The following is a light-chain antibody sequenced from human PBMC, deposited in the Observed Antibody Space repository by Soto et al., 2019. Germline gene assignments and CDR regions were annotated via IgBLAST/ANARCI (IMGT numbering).Light chain of an antibody. V-gene: IGKV3-20*01. CDR3: QQYGNTPPNA. CDR2: GAS. CDR1: QTIIGNY. J-gene: IGKJ2*01. Sequence: DIVLTQSPGTLSLSPGERDTLSCRATQTIIGNYLAWYQQKPGQAPRVLIHGASSRATGIPDRFSGSGSGTDFTLTISRLEPEDFAVYFCQQYGNTPPNAFGQGTEVEIK.